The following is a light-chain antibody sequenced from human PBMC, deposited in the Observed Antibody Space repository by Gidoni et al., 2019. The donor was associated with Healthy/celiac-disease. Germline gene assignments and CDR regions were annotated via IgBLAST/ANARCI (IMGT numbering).Light chain of an antibody. CDR3: QQRSNWPPIT. CDR1: QSVSSY. CDR2: DAS. V-gene: IGKV3-11*01. Sequence: EIVLTQSPATLYLSPGERATLSCRASQSVSSYLAWYQQKPGQAPRLLIYDASNRATGIPARFSGSGSGTDFTLTISSLEPEAFAVYYCQQRSNWPPITFGQGTRLEIK. J-gene: IGKJ5*01.